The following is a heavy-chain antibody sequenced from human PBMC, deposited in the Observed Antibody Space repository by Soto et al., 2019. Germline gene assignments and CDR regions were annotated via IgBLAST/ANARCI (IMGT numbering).Heavy chain of an antibody. CDR1: GFTFSSYA. D-gene: IGHD6-19*01. CDR3: ARKAVAGNYYYYGMDV. V-gene: IGHV3-30-3*01. J-gene: IGHJ6*02. Sequence: SLRLSCAASGFTFSSYAMHWVRQAPGKGLEWVAVISYDGSNKYYADSVKGRFTISRDNSKNTLYLQMNSLRAEDTAVYYCARKAVAGNYYYYGMDVWGQGTTVTVSS. CDR2: ISYDGSNK.